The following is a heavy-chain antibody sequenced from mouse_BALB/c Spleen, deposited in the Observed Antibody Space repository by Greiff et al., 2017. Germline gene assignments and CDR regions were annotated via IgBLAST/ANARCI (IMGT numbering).Heavy chain of an antibody. D-gene: IGHD1-1*02. Sequence: EVHLVESGGGLVKPGGSLKLSCAASGFTFSDYYMYWVRQTPEKRLEWVATISDGGSYTYYPDSVKGRFTISRDNAKNNLYLQMSSLKSEDTAMYYCARVPYGYFDYWGQGTTLTVSS. CDR2: ISDGGSYT. J-gene: IGHJ2*01. V-gene: IGHV5-4*02. CDR1: GFTFSDYY. CDR3: ARVPYGYFDY.